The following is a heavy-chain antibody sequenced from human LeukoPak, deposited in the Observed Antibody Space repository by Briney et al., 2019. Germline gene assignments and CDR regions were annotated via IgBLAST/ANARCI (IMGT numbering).Heavy chain of an antibody. Sequence: GGSLRLSCAASGFTFSSYAMHWVRQAPGKGLEWVAVISYDGSSKYYADSVKGRFTISRDNSKNTLYLQMNSLRAEDTAVYYCARVSGKFYGILTGYYSYWGQGTLVTVSS. CDR1: GFTFSSYA. CDR3: ARVSGKFYGILTGYYSY. V-gene: IGHV3-30-3*01. J-gene: IGHJ4*02. D-gene: IGHD3-9*01. CDR2: ISYDGSSK.